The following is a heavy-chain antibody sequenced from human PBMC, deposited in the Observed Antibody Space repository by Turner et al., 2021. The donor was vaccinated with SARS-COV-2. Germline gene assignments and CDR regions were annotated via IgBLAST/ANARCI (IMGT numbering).Heavy chain of an antibody. D-gene: IGHD6-13*01. CDR2: IKHDGSEK. CDR3: ARDLMFTAAAPYGMDV. CDR1: GFTFSSYW. J-gene: IGHJ6*02. Sequence: EVQLLEPGGGLVQPGGSLRLSCAASGFTFSSYWMSWVRQAPGKGLEWVANIKHDGSEKYYVDSVKGRFTISRDNAKNSLYLQMNSLRAEDTAVYYCARDLMFTAAAPYGMDVWGQGTTVTVSS. V-gene: IGHV3-7*01.